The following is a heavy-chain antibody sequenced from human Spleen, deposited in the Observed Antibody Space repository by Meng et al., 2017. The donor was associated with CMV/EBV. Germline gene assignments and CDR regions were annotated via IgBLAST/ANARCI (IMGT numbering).Heavy chain of an antibody. CDR3: AAGLATPWDY. CDR2: INSYGRGT. J-gene: IGHJ4*02. Sequence: GESLKISCVASGFTFSSFWMHWVRQVPGKGLVWVSRINSYGRGTLYADSVRGRFTISRDNAKNTLYLQMNSLRAEDTAIYYCAAGLATPWDYWGQGTLVTVSS. D-gene: IGHD6-13*01. CDR1: GFTFSSFW. V-gene: IGHV3-74*01.